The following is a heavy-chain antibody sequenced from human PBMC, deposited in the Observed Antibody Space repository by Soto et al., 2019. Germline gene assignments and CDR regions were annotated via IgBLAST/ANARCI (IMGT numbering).Heavy chain of an antibody. CDR2: ISGSGDST. V-gene: IGHV3-23*01. Sequence: GGSLRLSCAASGFTFSSYAMSWVRQAPGKGLEWVSAISGSGDSTYYADSVKGRFTISRDNSKNTLYLQMNSLRAEDTAVYYCAKDQAPPIDPRGYSYGKTLYFDYWGQGTLVTVSS. CDR3: AKDQAPPIDPRGYSYGKTLYFDY. J-gene: IGHJ4*02. D-gene: IGHD5-18*01. CDR1: GFTFSSYA.